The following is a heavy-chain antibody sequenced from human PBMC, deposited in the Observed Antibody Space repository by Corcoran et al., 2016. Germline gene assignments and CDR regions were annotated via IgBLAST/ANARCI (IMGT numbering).Heavy chain of an antibody. Sequence: QVQLVQSGAEVKKPGASVKVSCQASGYTFTGYYIHWVQQAPGQGLEWMGWINPNSGGTNYGQKFQGRVTMTRETSISTAYMELSRLTSDDTALYYCARETPRDGGHEVDSWGQGTLVTVSS. V-gene: IGHV1-2*02. CDR1: GYTFTGYY. CDR3: ARETPRDGGHEVDS. CDR2: INPNSGGT. J-gene: IGHJ4*02.